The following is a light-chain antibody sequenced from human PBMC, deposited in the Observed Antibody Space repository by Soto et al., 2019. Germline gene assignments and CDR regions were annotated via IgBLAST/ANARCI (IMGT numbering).Light chain of an antibody. CDR2: AAS. Sequence: DIQMTQSPSSLSASVGDRVTITCRARQGISNYFPWYQQKPGKVPKLLIYAASTLQSGIPSRFSGSGSGTDFTLTISSLQPEDVATYYCQKYNNAPWTFGQGTNVEIK. V-gene: IGKV1-27*01. CDR3: QKYNNAPWT. CDR1: QGISNY. J-gene: IGKJ1*01.